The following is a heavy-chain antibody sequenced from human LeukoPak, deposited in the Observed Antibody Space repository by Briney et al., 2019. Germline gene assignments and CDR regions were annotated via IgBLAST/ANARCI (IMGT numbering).Heavy chain of an antibody. CDR1: GFTSTSYV. Sequence: GGSLRLSCAASGFTSTSYVMHWVRQAPGKGLEGVAVISYDGSNKYYADSVKGRFTISRDNSKNTLYLQMNSLRAEDTAVYYCARALGGFGEHYFDYWGQGTLVTVSS. J-gene: IGHJ4*02. V-gene: IGHV3-30-3*01. CDR2: ISYDGSNK. CDR3: ARALGGFGEHYFDY. D-gene: IGHD3-10*01.